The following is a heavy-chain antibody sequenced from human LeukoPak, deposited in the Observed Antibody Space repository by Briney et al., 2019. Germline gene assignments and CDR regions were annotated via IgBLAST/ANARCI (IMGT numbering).Heavy chain of an antibody. D-gene: IGHD2-8*01. J-gene: IGHJ4*02. CDR3: ARDEYFPYCTNGVCYSRGPFDY. CDR1: GGTFSSYA. CDR2: IIPIFGTA. Sequence: ASVKVSCKASGGTFSSYAISWVRQAPGQGLEWMGGIIPIFGTANYAQKFQGRVTITTDESTSTAYMELSSLRSEDTAVYYCARDEYFPYCTNGVCYSRGPFDYWGQGTLVTVSS. V-gene: IGHV1-69*05.